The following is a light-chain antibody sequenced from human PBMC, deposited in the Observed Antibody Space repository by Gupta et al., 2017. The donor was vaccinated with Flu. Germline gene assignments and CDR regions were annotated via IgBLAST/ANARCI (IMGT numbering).Light chain of an antibody. Sequence: QSVLIQPPAMSGTPGQRVTISCTGSTSNIGHNYVCWYQQLPGTAPKLLIYRNNQRPSGVPARFSASGSGTSASLAISGLRSEDEADYYCVAWDDDLRGPMFGGGTKLTVL. V-gene: IGLV1-47*01. CDR3: VAWDDDLRGPM. J-gene: IGLJ3*02. CDR1: TSNIGHNY. CDR2: RNN.